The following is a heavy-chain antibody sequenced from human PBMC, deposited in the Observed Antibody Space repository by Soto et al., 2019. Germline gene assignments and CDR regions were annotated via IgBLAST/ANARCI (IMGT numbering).Heavy chain of an antibody. V-gene: IGHV1-46*03. J-gene: IGHJ4*02. CDR3: ARGGTSDSSGYYLYKRHFDY. Sequence: ASVKVSCKASGYTFTSYYMHWVRQAPGQGLEWMGIINPSGGSTSYAQKFQGRVTMTRDTSTSTVYMELSSLRSEDTAVYYCARGGTSDSSGYYLYKRHFDYWGQGTLVTVSS. CDR2: INPSGGST. D-gene: IGHD3-22*01. CDR1: GYTFTSYY.